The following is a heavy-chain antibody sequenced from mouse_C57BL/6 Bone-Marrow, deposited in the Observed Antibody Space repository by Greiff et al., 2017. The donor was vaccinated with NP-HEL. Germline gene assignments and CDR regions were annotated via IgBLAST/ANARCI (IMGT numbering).Heavy chain of an antibody. CDR3: ARNLGLGYFDY. Sequence: QVQLKQSGAELVKPGASVKISCKASGYAFSSYWMNWVKQRPGKGLEWIGQIYPGDGDTNYNGKFKGKATLTADKSSSTAYMQLSSLTSEDSAVYFCARNLGLGYFDYWGQGTTLTVSS. CDR2: IYPGDGDT. V-gene: IGHV1-80*01. J-gene: IGHJ2*01. D-gene: IGHD2-4*01. CDR1: GYAFSSYW.